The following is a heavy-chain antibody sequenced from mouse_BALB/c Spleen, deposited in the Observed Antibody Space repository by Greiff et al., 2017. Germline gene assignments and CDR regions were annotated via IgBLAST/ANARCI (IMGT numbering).Heavy chain of an antibody. V-gene: IGHV6-6*02. CDR3: TTATGFAY. J-gene: IGHJ3*01. D-gene: IGHD1-2*01. Sequence: EVKLVESGGGLVQPGGSMKLSCVASGFTFSSYWMSWVRQSPEKGLEWVAEIRLKSDNYATHYAESVKGKFTISRDDSKSRLYLQMNSLRAEDTGIYYCTTATGFAYWGQGTLVTVSA. CDR2: IRLKSDNYAT. CDR1: GFTFSSYW.